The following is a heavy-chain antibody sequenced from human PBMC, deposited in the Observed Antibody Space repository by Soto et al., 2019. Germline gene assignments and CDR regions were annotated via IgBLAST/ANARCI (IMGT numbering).Heavy chain of an antibody. CDR1: GFSFSSYG. CDR2: ISNSSSNI. J-gene: IGHJ4*02. CDR3: ARDLGYYGSGSYYGY. Sequence: PGGSLRLSCAASGFSFSSYGMHWVRQAPGKGLEWVTIISNSSSNIYYADSVKGRLTISRDNAKNSLYLQMNSLRAEDTAVYYCARDLGYYGSGSYYGYWGQGTLVTVSS. D-gene: IGHD3-10*01. V-gene: IGHV3-21*01.